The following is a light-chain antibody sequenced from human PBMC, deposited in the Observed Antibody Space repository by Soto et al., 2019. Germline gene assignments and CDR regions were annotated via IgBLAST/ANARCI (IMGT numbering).Light chain of an antibody. J-gene: IGKJ2*01. V-gene: IGKV3-15*01. CDR2: GAF. Sequence: EIVMTQSPVTLSVSPGERATLSCRASQSVRSNLAWYQQKPGQAPSLLIYGAFTRATGIPTRFSGTGSGTEFTLTISSLQPEDFATYYCQETYRSPVTFGQGTKVDIK. CDR3: QETYRSPVT. CDR1: QSVRSN.